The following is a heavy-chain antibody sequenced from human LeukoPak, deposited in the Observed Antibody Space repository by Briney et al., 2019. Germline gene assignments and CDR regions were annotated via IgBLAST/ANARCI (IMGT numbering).Heavy chain of an antibody. CDR3: AKDPYYYGSGSPDV. D-gene: IGHD3-10*01. J-gene: IGHJ6*02. Sequence: AGGSLRLSCAASGFIFSNYGMNWVRQAPGKGLEWVAAISASGSATSYADSVRGRFTISRDNSKSTTYLQMNSLRAEDTAVYYCAKDPYYYGSGSPDVWGQGTTVTVSS. V-gene: IGHV3-23*01. CDR2: ISASGSAT. CDR1: GFIFSNYG.